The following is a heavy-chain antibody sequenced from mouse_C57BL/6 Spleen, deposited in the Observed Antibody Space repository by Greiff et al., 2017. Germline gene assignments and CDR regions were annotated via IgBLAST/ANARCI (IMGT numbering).Heavy chain of an antibody. Sequence: EVQVVESGGGLVKPGGSLKLSCAASGFTFSSYAMSWVRPTPEKRLEWVATISDGGSYTYYPDNVKGRFTITRDNAKNNLYLQMSHLKSEDTAMYYCARERDYYGSSSFDYWGQGTTLTVSS. J-gene: IGHJ2*01. CDR3: ARERDYYGSSSFDY. V-gene: IGHV5-4*01. D-gene: IGHD1-1*01. CDR2: ISDGGSYT. CDR1: GFTFSSYA.